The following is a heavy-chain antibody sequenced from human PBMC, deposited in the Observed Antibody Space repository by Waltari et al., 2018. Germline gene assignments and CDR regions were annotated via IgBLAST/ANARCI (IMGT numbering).Heavy chain of an antibody. CDR1: GGSISSSSYY. CDR2: IYYSGST. D-gene: IGHD2-2*01. V-gene: IGHV4-39*01. Sequence: QLQLQESGPGLVKPSETLSLTCTVSGGSISSSSYYWGWIRQPPGKGLEWIGSIYYSGSTYYNPSLKSRVTISVDTSKNQFSLKLSSVTAADTAVYYCARRRHQRPYWYFDLWGRGTLVTVSS. J-gene: IGHJ2*01. CDR3: ARRRHQRPYWYFDL.